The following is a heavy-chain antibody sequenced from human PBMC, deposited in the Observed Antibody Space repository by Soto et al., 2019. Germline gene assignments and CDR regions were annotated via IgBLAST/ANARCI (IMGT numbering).Heavy chain of an antibody. Sequence: EVQLVESGGGLVQPGGSLRLSCVASGFTFGSHEINWVRQVPGEGLEWVSYISGSGDTIYYADSVRGRFTISRDNAENSVYLQMNNLRVEDTALYYCVGDGDGGCCSSWFVPWGQGTLVTVSS. CDR2: ISGSGDTI. CDR1: GFTFGSHE. D-gene: IGHD2-21*02. CDR3: VGDGDGGCCSSWFVP. V-gene: IGHV3-48*03. J-gene: IGHJ5*01.